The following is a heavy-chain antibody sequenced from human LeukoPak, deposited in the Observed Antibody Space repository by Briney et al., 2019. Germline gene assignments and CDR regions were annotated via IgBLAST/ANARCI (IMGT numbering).Heavy chain of an antibody. CDR2: ISGSGGST. CDR1: GFTFSSYA. J-gene: IGHJ5*02. V-gene: IGHV3-23*01. Sequence: GASLRLSCAASGFTFSSYAMSWVRQAPGKGLEWVSAISGSGGSTYYADSVKGRFTISRDNSKNTLYLQMNSLRAEDTAVYHCAKEWVVAASRRGINWFDPWGQGTLVTVSS. D-gene: IGHD2-15*01. CDR3: AKEWVVAASRRGINWFDP.